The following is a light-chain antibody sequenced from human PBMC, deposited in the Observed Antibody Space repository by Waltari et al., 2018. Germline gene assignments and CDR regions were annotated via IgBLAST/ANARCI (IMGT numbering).Light chain of an antibody. CDR2: GAS. J-gene: IGKJ2*01. V-gene: IGKV3-15*01. CDR3: QQYNNWRT. CDR1: QSISRN. Sequence: EVLMTQSPATLSVSPGERATLSCRVSQSISRNLAWYQQKPGQAPRLLIYGASTRAPGIPARFSGSGSGTEFTLSISSLQSEDFAVYYCQQYNNWRTFGQGTKLEIK.